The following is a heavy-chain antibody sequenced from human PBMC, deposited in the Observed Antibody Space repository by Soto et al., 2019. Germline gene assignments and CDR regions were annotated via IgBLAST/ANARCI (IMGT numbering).Heavy chain of an antibody. D-gene: IGHD4-17*01. CDR3: ATGPVNGNFDY. J-gene: IGHJ4*02. V-gene: IGHV4-39*01. Sequence: SETLSLTCTVSGGSISSSSYYWGWIRQPPGKGLEWIGSIYYSGSTYYNPSLKSRVTISVDTSKNQFSLKLSSVTAADTAVYYCATGPVNGNFDYWGQGTLVTVSS. CDR2: IYYSGST. CDR1: GGSISSSSYY.